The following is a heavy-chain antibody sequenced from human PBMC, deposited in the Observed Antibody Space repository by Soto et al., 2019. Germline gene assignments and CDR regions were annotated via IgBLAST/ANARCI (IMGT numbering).Heavy chain of an antibody. V-gene: IGHV1-69*02. Sequence: SVKVSCKASGGTFSSYTISWVRQAPGQGLEWMGRIIPILGIANYAQKFQGRVTITADKSTSTAYMELSSLRSEDTAVYYCARSSANYDILTGFDYWGQGPRSPSPQ. CDR3: ARSSANYDILTGFDY. CDR2: IIPILGIA. J-gene: IGHJ4*02. D-gene: IGHD3-9*01. CDR1: GGTFSSYT.